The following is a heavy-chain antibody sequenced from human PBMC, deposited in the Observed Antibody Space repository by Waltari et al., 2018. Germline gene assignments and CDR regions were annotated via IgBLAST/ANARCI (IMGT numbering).Heavy chain of an antibody. D-gene: IGHD3-10*01. CDR3: ARGPRLLWFGELFVPKSRYVDL. J-gene: IGHJ2*01. V-gene: IGHV4-34*01. CDR2: INHSGST. Sequence: QVQLQQWGAGLLTPSETLSLTCAVYGGSFSGYYWSWIRQPPGKGLEWIGEINHSGSTNYNPSLKSRVTISVDTSKNQFSLKLSSVTAADTAVYYCARGPRLLWFGELFVPKSRYVDLWGRGTLVTVSS. CDR1: GGSFSGYY.